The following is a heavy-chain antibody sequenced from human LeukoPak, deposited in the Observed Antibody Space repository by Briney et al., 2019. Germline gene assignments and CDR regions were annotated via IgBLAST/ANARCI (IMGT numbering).Heavy chain of an antibody. CDR2: IYYSGST. Sequence: PSETLSLTCTVSGGSISSYYWSWIRQPPGKGLEWIGYIYYSGSTNYNPSLKSRVTISVDTSKNQFSLKLSSVTAADTAVYYCARQGGYSYGNTNYGMDVWGQGTTVTVSS. V-gene: IGHV4-59*08. J-gene: IGHJ6*02. D-gene: IGHD5-18*01. CDR3: ARQGGYSYGNTNYGMDV. CDR1: GGSISSYY.